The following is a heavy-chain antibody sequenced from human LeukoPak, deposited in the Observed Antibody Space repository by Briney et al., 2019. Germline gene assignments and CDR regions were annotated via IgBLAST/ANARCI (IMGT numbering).Heavy chain of an antibody. CDR1: GGTFSSYA. D-gene: IGHD3/OR15-3a*01. V-gene: IGHV1-69*13. Sequence: GASVKVSCKASGGTFSSYAISWVRQAPGQGLEWMGGIIPIFGTANYAQKFQGRVTITADESTSTAYMELSSLRSEDTAVYYCAGAGLVITRTGDTISPYYYYYYMDVWGKGTTVTISS. CDR2: IIPIFGTA. CDR3: AGAGLVITRTGDTISPYYYYYYMDV. J-gene: IGHJ6*03.